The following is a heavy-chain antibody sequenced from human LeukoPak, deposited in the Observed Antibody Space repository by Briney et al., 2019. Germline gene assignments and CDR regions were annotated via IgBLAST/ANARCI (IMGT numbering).Heavy chain of an antibody. CDR3: AKDRGIAAAGLDY. CDR2: INSDGSST. J-gene: IGHJ4*02. D-gene: IGHD6-13*01. CDR1: GFTFSSYW. V-gene: IGHV3-74*01. Sequence: GGSLRLSCAASGFTFSSYWMHWVRQAPGKGLVWVSRINSDGSSTSYADSVKGRFTISRDNSKNTLYLQMNSLRAEDTAVYYCAKDRGIAAAGLDYWGQGTLVTVSS.